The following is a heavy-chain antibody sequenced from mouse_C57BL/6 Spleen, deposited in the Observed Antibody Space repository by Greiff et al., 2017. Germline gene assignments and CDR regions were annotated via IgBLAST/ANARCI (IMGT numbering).Heavy chain of an antibody. Sequence: EVQLQQSGPELVKPGASVKISCKASGYSFTGYYMNWVKQSPEKSLEWIGEINPSTGGTTYNQKFKAKATLTVDKSSSTAYMQLKSLTSEDSAVYYCANYCDYDEPYWGQGTLVTVSA. V-gene: IGHV1-42*01. D-gene: IGHD2-4*01. CDR2: INPSTGGT. J-gene: IGHJ3*01. CDR3: ANYCDYDEPY. CDR1: GYSFTGYY.